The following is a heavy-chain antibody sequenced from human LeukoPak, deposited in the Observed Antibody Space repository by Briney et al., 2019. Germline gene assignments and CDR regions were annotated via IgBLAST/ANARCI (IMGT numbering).Heavy chain of an antibody. CDR1: GDSIGSSSYY. D-gene: IGHD6-19*01. Sequence: SETLSLTCSVSGDSIGSSSYYWWAWIRQPPGKGLEWIGYIHYSGTTNYNPSLESRVTISVDTSRNQFSLKLSSVTAADTAVYYCARDSRGAGPDFDYWGQGTLVTVSS. CDR2: IHYSGTT. J-gene: IGHJ4*02. V-gene: IGHV4-61*01. CDR3: ARDSRGAGPDFDY.